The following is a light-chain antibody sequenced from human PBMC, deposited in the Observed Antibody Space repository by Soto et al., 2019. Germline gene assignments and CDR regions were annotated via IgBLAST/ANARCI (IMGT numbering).Light chain of an antibody. CDR1: SSDIAIYNY. V-gene: IGLV2-14*01. CDR3: SSYSGSRPVI. Sequence: QSVLTQPASVSGSPGQSTTISCTGTSSDIAIYNYVSWYQHHPGKAPKLIIYEVSHRPSGISHRFSGSKSDNTASLTVSGLQSEDEADYYCSSYSGSRPVIFGGGTKLTVL. CDR2: EVS. J-gene: IGLJ2*01.